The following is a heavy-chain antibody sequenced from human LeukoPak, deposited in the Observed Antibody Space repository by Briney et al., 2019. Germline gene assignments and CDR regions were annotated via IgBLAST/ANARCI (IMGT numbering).Heavy chain of an antibody. Sequence: PSETLSLTCTVSGDSISGYYWSWIRQPPGKGLEWIAYIYYTGSTNYNPSLESRVTLSVDTSKNQFSLKLSSVTAADTAVYYCARDGSRSDRSAFDIWGQGTMLTVSS. J-gene: IGHJ3*02. V-gene: IGHV4-59*01. CDR3: ARDGSRSDRSAFDI. CDR2: IYYTGST. CDR1: GDSISGYY.